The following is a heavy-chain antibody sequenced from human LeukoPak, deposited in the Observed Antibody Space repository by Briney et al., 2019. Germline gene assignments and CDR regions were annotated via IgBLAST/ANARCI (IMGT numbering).Heavy chain of an antibody. V-gene: IGHV1-69*06. J-gene: IGHJ6*03. CDR3: ARVTYSGVRYYYYYYMDV. Sequence: SVKVSCKASGGTFSSYAISWVRQAPGQGLEWMGGIIPIFGTANYAQKFQGRVTITADKSTSTAYMELSSLRSEDTAVYYCARVTYSGVRYYYYYYMDVWGKGTTVTVSS. CDR1: GGTFSSYA. D-gene: IGHD3-10*01. CDR2: IIPIFGTA.